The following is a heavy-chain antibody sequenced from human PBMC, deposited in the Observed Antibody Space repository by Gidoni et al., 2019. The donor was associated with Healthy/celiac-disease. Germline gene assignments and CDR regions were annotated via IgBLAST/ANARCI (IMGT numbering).Heavy chain of an antibody. Sequence: QLVESGGGLVQPGRSRGLPRAAPGFTFDDYAMHWVRQAPGKGLEWVSGISWNSGSIGYADSVKGRFTISRDNAKNSLYLQMNSLRAEDTALYYCAKAVNYYYGMDVWGQGTTVTVSS. CDR2: ISWNSGSI. J-gene: IGHJ6*02. CDR3: AKAVNYYYGMDV. CDR1: GFTFDDYA. V-gene: IGHV3-9*01.